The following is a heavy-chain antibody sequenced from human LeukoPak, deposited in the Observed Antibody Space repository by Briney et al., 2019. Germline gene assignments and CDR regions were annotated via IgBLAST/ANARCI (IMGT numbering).Heavy chain of an antibody. J-gene: IGHJ3*02. V-gene: IGHV5-51*01. Sequence: GESLKISCKGSGYSFTSYWIGWVRQMPGKGLEWMGIIYPGDSDTRYSPSFQGQVTISADKSISTAYLQWSSLKASDTAMYYCARNPLVVVPAVSVGDGFDIWGQGTMVTVSS. CDR3: ARNPLVVVPAVSVGDGFDI. CDR1: GYSFTSYW. D-gene: IGHD2-2*01. CDR2: IYPGDSDT.